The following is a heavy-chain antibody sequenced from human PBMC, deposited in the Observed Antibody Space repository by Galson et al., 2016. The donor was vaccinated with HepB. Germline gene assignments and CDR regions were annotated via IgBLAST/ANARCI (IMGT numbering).Heavy chain of an antibody. J-gene: IGHJ5*02. CDR2: INHSGST. CDR1: GGSFSSYY. CDR3: ARQQVGNNWFDP. D-gene: IGHD6-6*01. Sequence: ETLSLTCAVSGGSFSSYYWSWIRQPPGKGLEWIGEINHSGSTNYNPSLKSRVTISVDTSKSQFSLKVSSVTAADTAVYYCARQQVGNNWFDPWGQGTLVAVSS. V-gene: IGHV4-34*01.